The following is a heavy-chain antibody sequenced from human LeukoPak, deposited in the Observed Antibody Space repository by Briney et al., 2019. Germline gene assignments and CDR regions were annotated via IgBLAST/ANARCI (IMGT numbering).Heavy chain of an antibody. V-gene: IGHV3-30*02. J-gene: IGHJ4*02. D-gene: IGHD5-18*01. CDR2: IRYDGSNK. CDR3: AKGSGYSYGCDY. CDR1: GFTFSSYA. Sequence: GGSLRLSCAASGFTFSSYAMHWVRQAPGKGLEWVAFIRYDGSNKYYADSVKGRFTISRDNSKNTLYLQMNSLRAEDTAVYYCAKGSGYSYGCDYWGQGTLVTVSS.